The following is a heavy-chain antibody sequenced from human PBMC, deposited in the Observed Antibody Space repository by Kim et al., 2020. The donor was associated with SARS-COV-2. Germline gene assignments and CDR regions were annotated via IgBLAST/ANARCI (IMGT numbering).Heavy chain of an antibody. V-gene: IGHV1-46*01. CDR2: INSSGGST. D-gene: IGHD1-26*01. CDR3: ARDLSRFVDLWGIVGASPLSNGMDV. Sequence: ASVKVSCKASGYTFTSYYMHWVRQAPGQGLEWMGIINSSGGSTSYAQKFQGRVTMTRDTSTSTVYMELSSLRSEDTAVYYCARDLSRFVDLWGIVGASPLSNGMDVWGRGTTVTVSS. CDR1: GYTFTSYY. J-gene: IGHJ6*02.